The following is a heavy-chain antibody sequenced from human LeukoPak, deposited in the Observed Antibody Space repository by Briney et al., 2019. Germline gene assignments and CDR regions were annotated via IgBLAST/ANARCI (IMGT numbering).Heavy chain of an antibody. J-gene: IGHJ6*03. CDR2: INPSGTA. V-gene: IGHV4-34*01. CDR3: ARGRQEITMIVVVMSAASYYLDV. D-gene: IGHD3-22*01. Sequence: SETLSLTCAVYGGSFNDYSWNWIRRPPGKGLEWIGEINPSGTANYNPSLKSRVSLSVDSSKNQFSLKLSSVTAADTAVYYCARGRQEITMIVVVMSAASYYLDVWGKGTTVAVS. CDR1: GGSFNDYS.